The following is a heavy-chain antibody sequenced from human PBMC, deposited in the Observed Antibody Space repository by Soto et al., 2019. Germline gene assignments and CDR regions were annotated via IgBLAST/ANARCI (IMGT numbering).Heavy chain of an antibody. CDR1: GFSLSTSGVG. Sequence: SGPTLVNPTQTLTLTCTFSGFSLSTSGVGVGWIRQPPGKALEWLALIYWDDDERYSPSLKSRLTITKDTSKNQVVLTMTNMDPVDTATYYCAHVTRSGVSIAVRRFDYWGQGTLVTVSS. J-gene: IGHJ4*02. CDR2: IYWDDDE. D-gene: IGHD6-6*01. V-gene: IGHV2-5*02. CDR3: AHVTRSGVSIAVRRFDY.